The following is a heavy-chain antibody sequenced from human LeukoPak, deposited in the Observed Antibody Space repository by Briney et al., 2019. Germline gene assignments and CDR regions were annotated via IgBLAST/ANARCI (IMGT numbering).Heavy chain of an antibody. CDR2: IAGSGGAT. J-gene: IGHJ4*02. CDR3: AKRGVVIRVILVGFHKEAYYFDS. V-gene: IGHV3-23*01. Sequence: GGSLRLSCAVSGITLSNYGMSWVRQAPGKGLEWVAGIAGSGGATNYADSVKGRFTISRDNRKNTLYLQMNSLRAEDTAVYFCAKRGVVIRVILVGFHKEAYYFDSWGQGALVTVSS. CDR1: GITLSNYG. D-gene: IGHD3-22*01.